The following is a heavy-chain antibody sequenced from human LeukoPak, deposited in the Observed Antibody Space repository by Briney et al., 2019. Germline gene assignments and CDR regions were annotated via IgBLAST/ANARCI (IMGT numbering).Heavy chain of an antibody. CDR1: GVTLSYYI. Sequence: VGALRLSCAASGVTLSYYIMHRGCQALRKGGEWGVVISYDASNTYYADSLKARFTISRDNSKSTLYLQMNSLRAEATAVYYCARGRWAPGAGVDYWGQATLVTVSS. V-gene: IGHV3-30-3*01. CDR2: ISYDASNT. CDR3: ARGRWAPGAGVDY. D-gene: IGHD3-10*01. J-gene: IGHJ4*02.